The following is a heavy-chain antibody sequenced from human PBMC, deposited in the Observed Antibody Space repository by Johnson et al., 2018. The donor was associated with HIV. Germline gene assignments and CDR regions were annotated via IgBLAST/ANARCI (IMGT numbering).Heavy chain of an antibody. Sequence: QEQLVESGGGVVQPGGSLRLSCAASGFTFSSYGMHWVRQAPGKGLEWVAFIRYDGSNKYYADSVKVRFTISRDNSKNTLYLQMNSLRAEDTAVYYCARLGIAAARGAFDIWGQGTMVTVSS. D-gene: IGHD6-13*01. CDR3: ARLGIAAARGAFDI. V-gene: IGHV3-30*02. CDR1: GFTFSSYG. CDR2: IRYDGSNK. J-gene: IGHJ3*02.